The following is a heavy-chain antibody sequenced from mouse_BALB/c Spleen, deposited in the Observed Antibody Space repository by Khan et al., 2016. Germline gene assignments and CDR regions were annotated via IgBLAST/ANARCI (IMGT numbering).Heavy chain of an antibody. CDR2: IWGDGST. D-gene: IGHD2-4*01. Sequence: QVQLKQSGPGLVAPSQSLSITCTVSGFSLTGFSVNWVRQPPGKALEWLGMIWGDGSTDYNSGIKSRLSFSKDDSKSQVFLKMNSLQTDDTARYFCASYYDYDGGFAYWGQGTLVTVSA. V-gene: IGHV2-6-7*01. CDR3: ASYYDYDGGFAY. CDR1: GFSLTGFS. J-gene: IGHJ3*01.